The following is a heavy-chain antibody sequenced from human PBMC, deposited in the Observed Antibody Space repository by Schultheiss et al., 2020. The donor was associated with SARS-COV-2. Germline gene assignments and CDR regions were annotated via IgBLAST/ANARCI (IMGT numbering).Heavy chain of an antibody. V-gene: IGHV3-23*01. CDR1: GFTVSSNY. J-gene: IGHJ6*02. Sequence: GESLKISCAASGFTVSSNYMSWVRQAPGKGLEWVSRISSSGGSTYYADSVKGRFTISRDNAKNSLYLQMNSLRAEDTAVYYCAKRGAYYYDSSGYLHYYYYGMDVWGQGTTVTVSS. CDR2: ISSSGGST. CDR3: AKRGAYYYDSSGYLHYYYYGMDV. D-gene: IGHD3-22*01.